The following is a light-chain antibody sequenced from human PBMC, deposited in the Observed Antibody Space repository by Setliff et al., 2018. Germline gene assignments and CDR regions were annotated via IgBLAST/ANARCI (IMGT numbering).Light chain of an antibody. V-gene: IGLV2-14*03. Sequence: QSALTQPASVSGSPGQSITISCSGTGRDVGSYDLVSWYQQHPGKAPKLIIYAVSDRPSGVSHRFSGSKSGNTAYLTISGLRTEDEADYYCSTNTGSTTLVLFGGGTKVTVL. CDR3: STNTGSTTLVL. CDR1: GRDVGSYDL. J-gene: IGLJ2*01. CDR2: AVS.